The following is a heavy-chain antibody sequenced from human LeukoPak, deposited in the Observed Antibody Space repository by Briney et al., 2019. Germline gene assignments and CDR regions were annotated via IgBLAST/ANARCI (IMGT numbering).Heavy chain of an antibody. V-gene: IGHV7-4-1*02. J-gene: IGHJ4*02. Sequence: GASVTVSCKASGYTFTSYAMNWVRQAPGQGLEWMGWINTNTGNPTYAQGFTGRFVFSLDTSVSTAYLQISSLKAEDTAVYYCARDNYPNQWIQLWFSDYWGQGTLVTVSS. D-gene: IGHD5-18*01. CDR2: INTNTGNP. CDR3: ARDNYPNQWIQLWFSDY. CDR1: GYTFTSYA.